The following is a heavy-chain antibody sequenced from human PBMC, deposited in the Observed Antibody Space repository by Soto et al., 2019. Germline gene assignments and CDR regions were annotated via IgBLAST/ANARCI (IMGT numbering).Heavy chain of an antibody. CDR1: GYTFASYG. D-gene: IGHD6-13*01. CDR3: ARLQAAAGDNDLTFDY. V-gene: IGHV1-18*01. J-gene: IGHJ4*02. CDR2: ISTDKGKT. Sequence: GTSVKVSCKTSGYTFASYGISWVRQAPGQGLEWMGWISTDKGKTNYAQKFQGRVTMTTDTSTSTAYMELRSLRSDDTAVYYCARLQAAAGDNDLTFDYWGQGTLVTVSS.